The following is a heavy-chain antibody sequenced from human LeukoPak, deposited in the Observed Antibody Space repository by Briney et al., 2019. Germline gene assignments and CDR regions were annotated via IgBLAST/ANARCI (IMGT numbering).Heavy chain of an antibody. V-gene: IGHV3-66*01. J-gene: IGHJ4*02. CDR2: IYSGGST. CDR3: TRDFYDSSAYYFHGY. CDR1: GFTISGFA. Sequence: GGSLRLSCAASGFTISGFAMTWVRQAPGKGLEWVSVIYSGGSTYYADAVKGRFTISRDNSKNTLYLQMNSLRAEDTAVYYCTRDFYDSSAYYFHGYWGQGTLVTVSS. D-gene: IGHD3-22*01.